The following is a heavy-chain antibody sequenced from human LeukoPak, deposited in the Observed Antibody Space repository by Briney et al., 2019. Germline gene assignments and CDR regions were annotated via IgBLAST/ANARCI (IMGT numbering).Heavy chain of an antibody. CDR2: ISGGGGST. CDR1: EFTFSNYA. V-gene: IGHV3-23*01. CDR3: ARDEQLVLGYFQH. D-gene: IGHD6-13*01. J-gene: IGHJ1*01. Sequence: GGSLRLSCAASEFTFSNYAMNWVRQAPGKGLERVSGISGGGGSTYYADSVKGRFTISRDNSKNTLYLQMDSLRAEDTAVYYCARDEQLVLGYFQHWGQGTLVTVSS.